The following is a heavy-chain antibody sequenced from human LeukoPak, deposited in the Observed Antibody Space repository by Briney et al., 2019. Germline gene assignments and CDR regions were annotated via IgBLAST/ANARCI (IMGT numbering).Heavy chain of an antibody. V-gene: IGHV3-7*01. CDR3: ARDYSSSWYGWGSSGRKHEYYFDY. CDR1: GFTFSSYW. D-gene: IGHD6-13*01. J-gene: IGHJ4*02. CDR2: IKQDGSEK. Sequence: GGSLRLSCAASGFTFSSYWMSWVRQAPGKGLEWVANIKQDGSEKYYVDSVKGRFTISRDNAKNSLYLQMNSLRAEDTAVYYCARDYSSSWYGWGSSGRKHEYYFDYWGQGTLVTVSS.